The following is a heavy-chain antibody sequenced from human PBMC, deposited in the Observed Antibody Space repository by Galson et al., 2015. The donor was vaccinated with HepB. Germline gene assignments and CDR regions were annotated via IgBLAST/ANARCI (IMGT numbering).Heavy chain of an antibody. CDR2: IIPIFGTA. V-gene: IGHV1-69*13. CDR3: ARRAYDFWSGYHYYYMDV. Sequence: SVKVSCKASGGTFSSYAISWVRQAPGQGLEWMGGIIPIFGTANYAQKFQGRVTITADESTSTAYMELSSLRSEDTAVYYCARRAYDFWSGYHYYYMDVWGKGTTVTVSS. D-gene: IGHD3-3*01. J-gene: IGHJ6*03. CDR1: GGTFSSYA.